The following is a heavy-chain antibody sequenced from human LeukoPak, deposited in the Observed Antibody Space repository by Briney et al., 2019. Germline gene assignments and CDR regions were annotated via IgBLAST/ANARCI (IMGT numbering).Heavy chain of an antibody. D-gene: IGHD3-10*01. J-gene: IGHJ4*02. V-gene: IGHV4-30-4*01. CDR1: GGSISSGDYY. CDR3: AKDLRPHGSGSYRGYFDY. Sequence: SQTLSLTCTVSGGSISSGDYYWSWIRQPPGEGPEWIGYIYYSGSTYYNPSLKSRVTISVDTSKNQFSLKLSSVTAADTAVFYCAKDLRPHGSGSYRGYFDYWGQGTLVTVSS. CDR2: IYYSGST.